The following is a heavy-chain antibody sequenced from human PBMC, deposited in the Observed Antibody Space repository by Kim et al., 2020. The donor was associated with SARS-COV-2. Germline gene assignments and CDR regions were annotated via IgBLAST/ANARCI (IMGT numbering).Heavy chain of an antibody. D-gene: IGHD3-10*01. Sequence: GGSLRLSCAASGFTFDDYAMHWVRQAPGKGLEWVSGISWNSGSIGYADSVKGRFTISRDNAKNSLYLQMNSLRAEDTALYYCAKSAPDYYGSGTSNAFDIWGQGTMVTVSS. V-gene: IGHV3-9*01. J-gene: IGHJ3*02. CDR1: GFTFDDYA. CDR2: ISWNSGSI. CDR3: AKSAPDYYGSGTSNAFDI.